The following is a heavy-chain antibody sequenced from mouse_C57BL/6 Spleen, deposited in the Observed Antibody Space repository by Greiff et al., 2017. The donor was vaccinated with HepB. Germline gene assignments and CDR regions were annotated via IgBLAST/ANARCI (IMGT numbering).Heavy chain of an antibody. CDR1: GFTFSDYG. CDR3: ARAEGGYYLYYFDY. Sequence: EVKLVESGGGLVKPGGSLKLSCAASGFTFSDYGMHWVRQAPEKGLEWVAYISSGSSTIYYADTVKGRFTISRDNAKNTLFLQMTSLRSEDTAMYYCARAEGGYYLYYFDYWGQGTTLTVSS. D-gene: IGHD2-3*01. V-gene: IGHV5-17*01. J-gene: IGHJ2*01. CDR2: ISSGSSTI.